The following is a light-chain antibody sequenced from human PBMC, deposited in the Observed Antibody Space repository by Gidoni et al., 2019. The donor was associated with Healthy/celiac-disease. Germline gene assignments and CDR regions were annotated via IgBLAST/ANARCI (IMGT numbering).Light chain of an antibody. Sequence: EIVSTHSPATLSLSPGDRATLSCRASQSLSSYLAWYQQKPGQAPRLLIYDASNRATGIPARFSGSGSGTDFTLTISSLEPEDFAVYYCQQRSNWSLTFGGGTKVEIK. CDR1: QSLSSY. J-gene: IGKJ4*01. V-gene: IGKV3-11*01. CDR2: DAS. CDR3: QQRSNWSLT.